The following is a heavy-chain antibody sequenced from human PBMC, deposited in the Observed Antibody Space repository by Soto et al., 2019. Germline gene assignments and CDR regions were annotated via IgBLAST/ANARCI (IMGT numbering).Heavy chain of an antibody. Sequence: GESLKISCKGSGYSFTSYWIGWVRQMPGKGLEWMGIIYPGDSDTRYSPSFQGQVTISADKSISTAYLQWSSLKASDTAMYYCARQTTWLVYAFDIWGQGTMVTVSS. D-gene: IGHD6-19*01. CDR2: IYPGDSDT. J-gene: IGHJ3*02. CDR3: ARQTTWLVYAFDI. CDR1: GYSFTSYW. V-gene: IGHV5-51*01.